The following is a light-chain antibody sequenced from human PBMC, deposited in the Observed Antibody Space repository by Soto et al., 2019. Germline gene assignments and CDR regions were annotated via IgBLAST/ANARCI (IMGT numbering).Light chain of an antibody. CDR1: SSNVGNDY. CDR2: ENN. CDR3: GAWDSSLSAVV. V-gene: IGLV1-51*02. Sequence: QSVLTQPPSVSAAPGQKVTISCSGSSSNVGNDYVAWYQQFPGTAPKLLIYENNKRPSGIPGRFSGSKSGTSATLGITGLQTGDEADYYCGAWDSSLSAVVVGGGTQLTVL. J-gene: IGLJ2*01.